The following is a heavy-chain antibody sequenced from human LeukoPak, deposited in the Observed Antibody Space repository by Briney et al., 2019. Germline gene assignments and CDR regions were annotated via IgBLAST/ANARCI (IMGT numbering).Heavy chain of an antibody. CDR2: MRYDGTNK. CDR1: GFTFSSYG. D-gene: IGHD3-16*01. V-gene: IGHV3-30*02. Sequence: GGYLRLSCAASGFTFSSYGMHWVRQAAGKGLEWVAFMRYDGTNKYYADSVKGRFTIYRDNSKNALYLQMNSLRAEDTAVYYCAKETWGGRSTHFVYWGQGTLVTVSS. J-gene: IGHJ4*02. CDR3: AKETWGGRSTHFVY.